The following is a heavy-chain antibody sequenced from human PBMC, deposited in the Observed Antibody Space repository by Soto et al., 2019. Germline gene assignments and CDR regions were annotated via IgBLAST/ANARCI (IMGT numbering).Heavy chain of an antibody. CDR1: GFTFSSYA. CDR2: ISGSGGST. J-gene: IGHJ6*02. Sequence: EVQLLESGGGLVQPGGSLRLSCAASGFTFSSYAMSWVRQAPGKGLEWVSAISGSGGSTYYADSVKGRFTISRDNSKNTLYLQMNSLRAEDTAVYYCAKPRSSGRRMGSSFYSYGMDVWGQGTTVTVSS. CDR3: AKPRSSGRRMGSSFYSYGMDV. V-gene: IGHV3-23*01. D-gene: IGHD6-13*01.